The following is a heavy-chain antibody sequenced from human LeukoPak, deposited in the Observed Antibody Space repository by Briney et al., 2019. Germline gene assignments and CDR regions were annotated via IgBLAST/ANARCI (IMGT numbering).Heavy chain of an antibody. V-gene: IGHV3-21*06. CDR3: ARDDLQQLLAFDY. J-gene: IGHJ4*02. CDR1: GFTFSRYS. CDR2: ISSSSSYI. D-gene: IGHD6-13*01. Sequence: GGSLRLSCAASGFTFSRYSMNWVRQAPGKGLEWVSSISSSSSYIYYADSVKGRFTISRDNAKNLLYLQMNSLRAEDTAVYYCARDDLQQLLAFDYWGQGTLVTVSS.